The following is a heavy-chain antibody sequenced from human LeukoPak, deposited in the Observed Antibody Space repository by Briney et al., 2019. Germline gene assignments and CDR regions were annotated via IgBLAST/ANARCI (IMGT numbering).Heavy chain of an antibody. CDR3: ARDLLWFGDLDWFDP. V-gene: IGHV1-2*02. CDR1: GYTFTGYY. D-gene: IGHD3-10*01. Sequence: ASVKVSCKASGYTFTGYYMHWVRQAPGQGLEWMGWINPNSGGTSYAQKFQGRVTMTRDTSISTAYMELSRLRSDDTAVYYCARDLLWFGDLDWFDPWGQGTLVTVSS. CDR2: INPNSGGT. J-gene: IGHJ5*02.